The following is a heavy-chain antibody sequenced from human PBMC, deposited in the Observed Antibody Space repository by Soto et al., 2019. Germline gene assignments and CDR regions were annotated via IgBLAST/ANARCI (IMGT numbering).Heavy chain of an antibody. CDR1: GYTFTSYG. CDR3: ASPSGSGFVGGMDV. Sequence: QVQLVQSGAEVKKPGASVKVSCKASGYTFTSYGISWVRQAPGQGLEWMGWISAYNGNTNYAQKLQGRVTMTTDTSTSPAYLELRSLRSDDTAVYYWASPSGSGFVGGMDVWGQGTTVTVSS. D-gene: IGHD6-19*01. CDR2: ISAYNGNT. J-gene: IGHJ6*02. V-gene: IGHV1-18*01.